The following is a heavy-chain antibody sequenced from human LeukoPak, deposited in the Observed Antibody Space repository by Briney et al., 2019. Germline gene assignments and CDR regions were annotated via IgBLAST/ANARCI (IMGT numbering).Heavy chain of an antibody. CDR2: ILDSGYST. D-gene: IGHD3-16*01. CDR1: GFTFTGYA. Sequence: GGSLRPSCAASGFTFTGYAMSWVRQAPGKGLEWVSGILDSGYSTYYANSVKGRFTISRDNSNNTLYLRMNSLRAEDTAVYYCAKLGGHPLHNYYVGVWGKGTPVAVSS. CDR3: AKLGGHPLHNYYVGV. J-gene: IGHJ6*03. V-gene: IGHV3-23*01.